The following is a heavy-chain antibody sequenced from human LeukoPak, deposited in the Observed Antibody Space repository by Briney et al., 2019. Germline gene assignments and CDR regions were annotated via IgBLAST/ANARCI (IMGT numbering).Heavy chain of an antibody. D-gene: IGHD4-11*01. Sequence: GGSLRLSCEASGFAFNSYTITWVRQAPGKGLESVSSITSRSSHIYIADSVKGRFTISRDNAKNSLFLQMSSLRVEDTAVYYCARVAQGATTENYFYYYMDVWGRGTTVTVSS. J-gene: IGHJ6*03. V-gene: IGHV3-21*01. CDR2: ITSRSSHI. CDR1: GFAFNSYT. CDR3: ARVAQGATTENYFYYYMDV.